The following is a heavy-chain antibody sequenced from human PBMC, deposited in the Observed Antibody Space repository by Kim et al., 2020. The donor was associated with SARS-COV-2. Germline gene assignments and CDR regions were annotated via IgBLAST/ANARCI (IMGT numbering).Heavy chain of an antibody. D-gene: IGHD6-19*01. J-gene: IGHJ4*02. CDR1: GFTFSSYS. Sequence: GGSLRLSCAASGFTFSSYSMNWVRQAPGKGLEWVSYISSSSSTIYYADSVKGRFTISRDNAKNSLYLQMNSLRDEDTAVYYCARGGAYSSGWYASDAGDFDYWGQGTLVTVSS. V-gene: IGHV3-48*02. CDR3: ARGGAYSSGWYASDAGDFDY. CDR2: ISSSSSTI.